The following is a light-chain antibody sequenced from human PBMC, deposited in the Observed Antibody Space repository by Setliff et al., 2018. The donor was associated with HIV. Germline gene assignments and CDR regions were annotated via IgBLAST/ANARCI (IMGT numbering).Light chain of an antibody. CDR3: QQYYNWWT. CDR2: GAS. Sequence: IVMTQSPATLSVSPGERAALSCRAGQSVSSNLAWYQQKPGQAPRLLIYGASTRATGIPARFSGSGSGTEFTLTISSLQSEDFAVYYCQQYYNWWTFGQGTKVDIK. CDR1: QSVSSN. V-gene: IGKV3-15*01. J-gene: IGKJ1*01.